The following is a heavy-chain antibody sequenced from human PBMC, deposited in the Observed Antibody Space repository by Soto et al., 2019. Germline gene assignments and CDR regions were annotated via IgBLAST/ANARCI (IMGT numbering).Heavy chain of an antibody. D-gene: IGHD3-16*02. CDR3: ARKYVWGSYRYTGLYFDY. J-gene: IGHJ4*02. Sequence: PSETLSLTCTVSGGSISSGGYYWSWIRQHPGKGLEWIGYIYYSGSTYYNPSLKSRVTISVDTSKNQFSLKLSSVTAADTAVYYCARKYVWGSYRYTGLYFDYWGQGTLVTVSS. V-gene: IGHV4-31*02. CDR2: IYYSGST. CDR1: GGSISSGGYY.